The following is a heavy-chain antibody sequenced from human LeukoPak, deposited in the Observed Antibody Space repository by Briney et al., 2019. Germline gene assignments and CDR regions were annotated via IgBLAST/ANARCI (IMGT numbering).Heavy chain of an antibody. CDR2: ISYDGSNK. CDR1: GFTFSSYG. CDR3: AKDSVMYSSGWYPLSDC. D-gene: IGHD6-19*01. Sequence: GGSLRLSCAASGFTFSSYGMHWVRQAPGKGLEWVAVISYDGSNKYYADSAKGRFTISRDNSKNTLYLQMNSLRAEDTAVYYCAKDSVMYSSGWYPLSDCWGQGTLVTVPS. V-gene: IGHV3-30*18. J-gene: IGHJ4*02.